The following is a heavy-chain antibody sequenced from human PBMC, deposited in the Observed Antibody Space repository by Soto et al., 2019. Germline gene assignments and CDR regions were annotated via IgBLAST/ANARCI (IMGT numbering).Heavy chain of an antibody. D-gene: IGHD2-15*01. CDR1: GFTFSSYA. Sequence: EVQLLESGGGLVQPGGSLRLSCAASGFTFSSYAMSWVRQAPGKGLEWVSAISSSGGSTYYADSVKGRFTISRDNSKNTLYLQMNSLRAEDTAVYYCAKNPIVVVVAARSFFDYWGQGTLVTVSS. CDR2: ISSSGGST. CDR3: AKNPIVVVVAARSFFDY. J-gene: IGHJ4*02. V-gene: IGHV3-23*01.